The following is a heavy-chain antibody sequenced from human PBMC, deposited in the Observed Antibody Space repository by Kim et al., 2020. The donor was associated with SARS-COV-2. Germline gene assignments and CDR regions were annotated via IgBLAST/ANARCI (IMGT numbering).Heavy chain of an antibody. CDR3: AKSLDSSGHFNY. Sequence: SETLSLTCTVSGDSISNYYWSWIRQPPGKGLEWIGYIDYSGFTRYNPSLKSRLTMSLDTSKNQFSLNLSSVTAADTAVYYCAKSLDSSGHFNYWGRGTLV. CDR2: IDYSGFT. CDR1: GDSISNYY. V-gene: IGHV4-59*13. D-gene: IGHD3-22*01. J-gene: IGHJ4*02.